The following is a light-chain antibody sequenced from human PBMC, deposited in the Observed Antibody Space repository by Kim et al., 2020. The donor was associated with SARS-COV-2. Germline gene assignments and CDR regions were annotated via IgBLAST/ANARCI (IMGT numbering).Light chain of an antibody. CDR2: DAS. CDR3: QQSYNLIT. CDR1: QTISTD. Sequence: DIQMTKSPSSLSASVGDRVTITCRASQTISTDLTWYQQKPGKAPKLLIYDASSLQSGVPSRFSGSGSGTDFTLTISNLQPEDFATYYCQQSYNLITFGQGTRLEIK. J-gene: IGKJ5*01. V-gene: IGKV1-39*01.